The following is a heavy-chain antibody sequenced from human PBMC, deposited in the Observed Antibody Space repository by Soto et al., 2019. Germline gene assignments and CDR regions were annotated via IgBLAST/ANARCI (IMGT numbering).Heavy chain of an antibody. J-gene: IGHJ4*02. CDR1: GASINGYY. CDR3: ARGSANEKSFGFEY. V-gene: IGHV4-59*01. CDR2: VYSSGYT. Sequence: PSETLSLTCTVSGASINGYYWNWIRQSPGKGLEWIGYVYSSGYTNYNPSLKTRVTMSVDTSKNQFSLTLRSVSAADTAIYYCARGSANEKSFGFEYWGQGNLVTVS. D-gene: IGHD3-10*01.